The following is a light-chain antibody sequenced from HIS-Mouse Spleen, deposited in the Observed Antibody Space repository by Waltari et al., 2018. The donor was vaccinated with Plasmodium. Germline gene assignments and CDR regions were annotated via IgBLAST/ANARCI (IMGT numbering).Light chain of an antibody. CDR2: QDS. Sequence: SYELTQPPSVSVSPGQTASITCSGDKLGDKYACWYQQKPGQSPVLVIYQDSKRPSGIPAGFSGANSGNTATRTVSGTQAMDEADCYCQAWDSSTVVFGGGTRLTVL. CDR1: KLGDKY. V-gene: IGLV3-1*01. J-gene: IGLJ2*01. CDR3: QAWDSSTVV.